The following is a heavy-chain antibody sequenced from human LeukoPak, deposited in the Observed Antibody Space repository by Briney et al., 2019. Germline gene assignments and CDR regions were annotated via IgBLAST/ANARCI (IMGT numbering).Heavy chain of an antibody. CDR2: INHSGST. J-gene: IGHJ5*02. CDR1: GGSFSGYY. V-gene: IGHV4-34*01. CDR3: ARRRKDLNWFDP. Sequence: PSETLSLTCAVYGGSFSGYYWSWIRQPPGKGLEWIGEINHSGSTNYNPSLKSRVTISVDTSKNQFSLRLNSVTAADTAVYYCARRRKDLNWFDPWGQGTLVTVSS.